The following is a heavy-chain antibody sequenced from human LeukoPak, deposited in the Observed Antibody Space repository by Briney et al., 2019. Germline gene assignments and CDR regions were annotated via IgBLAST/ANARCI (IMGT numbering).Heavy chain of an antibody. D-gene: IGHD2-15*01. CDR3: ARDVATSQFDY. CDR1: GGSISSYY. CDR2: IYYSGST. J-gene: IGHJ4*02. V-gene: IGHV4-59*01. Sequence: SETLSLTCTVSGGSISSYYWSWIRQPPGKGLEWIGYIYYSGSTNYNPSLQGRVTISVDASKNQFSLKLSSVTAADTAVYYCARDVATSQFDYWGQGTLVTVSS.